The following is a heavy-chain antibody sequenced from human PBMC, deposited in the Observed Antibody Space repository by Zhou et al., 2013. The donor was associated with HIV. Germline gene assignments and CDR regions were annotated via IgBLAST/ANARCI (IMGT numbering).Heavy chain of an antibody. CDR3: ARRPKTDGSGWYYYGMDV. Sequence: QVQLVQSGAEVKKPGASVKVSCKASGYTFTGYYMHWVRQAPGQGLEWMGWINPNSGGTNYAQKFQGRVTMTRDTSISTAYMELSRLRSDDTAVYYCARRPKTDGSGWYYYGMDVWGQGTTVTVSS. CDR1: GYTFTGYY. V-gene: IGHV1-2*02. D-gene: IGHD6-19*01. J-gene: IGHJ6*02. CDR2: INPNSGGT.